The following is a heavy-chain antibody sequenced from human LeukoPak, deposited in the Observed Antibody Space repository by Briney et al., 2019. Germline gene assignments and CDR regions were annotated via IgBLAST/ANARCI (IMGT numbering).Heavy chain of an antibody. V-gene: IGHV1-2*06. Sequence: ASVKVSCKASGYTLTGYYMHWVRQAPGQGLEWMGRINPNSGGTNYAQKFQGRVTMTRDTSISTAYMELSRLRSYDTAVYYCARVYYYDSSGYYFGDYFDYWGQGTLVTVSS. D-gene: IGHD3-22*01. CDR2: INPNSGGT. CDR1: GYTLTGYY. CDR3: ARVYYYDSSGYYFGDYFDY. J-gene: IGHJ4*02.